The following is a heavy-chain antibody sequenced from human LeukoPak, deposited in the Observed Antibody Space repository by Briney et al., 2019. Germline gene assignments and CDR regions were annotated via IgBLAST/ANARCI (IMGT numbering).Heavy chain of an antibody. V-gene: IGHV1-69*05. J-gene: IGHJ5*02. CDR1: GGTFSSYA. CDR3: ARDNIVVVPAALVEWFDP. D-gene: IGHD2-2*01. CDR2: IIPIFGTA. Sequence: SVKVSCKASGGTFSSYAISWVRQAPGQGLEWMGGIIPIFGTANYAQKLQGRVTMTTDTSTSTAYMELRSLRSDDTAVYYCARDNIVVVPAALVEWFDPWGQGTLVTVSS.